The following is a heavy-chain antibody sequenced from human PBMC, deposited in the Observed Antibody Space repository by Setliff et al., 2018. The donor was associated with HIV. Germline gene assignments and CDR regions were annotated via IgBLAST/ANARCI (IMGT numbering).Heavy chain of an antibody. Sequence: GGSLRLSCAVSGFTFSNYAMHWARQASGKGLEWVAVISYDGNYKYYSDSVKGRFTISRDNSKNTLYLQMDSLRAEDTAVYYCARSRAAGFDYWGQGTLVTVSS. V-gene: IGHV3-30*04. CDR3: ARSRAAGFDY. CDR2: ISYDGNYK. D-gene: IGHD6-13*01. J-gene: IGHJ4*02. CDR1: GFTFSNYA.